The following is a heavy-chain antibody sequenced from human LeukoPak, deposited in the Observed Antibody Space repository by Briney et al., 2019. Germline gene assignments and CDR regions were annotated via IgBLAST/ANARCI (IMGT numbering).Heavy chain of an antibody. J-gene: IGHJ4*02. CDR1: GYTFTTYG. Sequence: ASVKVSCKASGYTFTTYGIHWVRQAPGQGLEWMGIINPSGGSTSYAQKFQGRVTMTRDTSTSTVYMELSSLRSEDTAVYYCARGVVVVYFDYWGQGSLVTVSS. CDR3: ARGVVVVYFDY. CDR2: INPSGGST. V-gene: IGHV1-46*01. D-gene: IGHD3-22*01.